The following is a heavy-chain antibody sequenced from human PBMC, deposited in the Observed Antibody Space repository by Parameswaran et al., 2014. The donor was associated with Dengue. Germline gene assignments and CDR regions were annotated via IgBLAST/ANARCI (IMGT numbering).Heavy chain of an antibody. CDR2: ISSNGGST. V-gene: IGHV3-64*01. CDR3: ARDNPFPKAFDI. D-gene: IGHD1-14*01. J-gene: IGHJ3*02. Sequence: VRQAPGKGLEYVSAISSNGGSTYYANSVKGRFTISRDNSKNTLYLQMGSLRAEDMAVYYCARDNPFPKAFDIWGQGTMVTVSS.